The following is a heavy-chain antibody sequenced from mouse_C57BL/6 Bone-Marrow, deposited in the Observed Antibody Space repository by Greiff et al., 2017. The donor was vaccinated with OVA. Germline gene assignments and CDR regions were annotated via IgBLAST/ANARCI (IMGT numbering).Heavy chain of an antibody. CDR1: GFNIKDDY. D-gene: IGHD2-1*01. CDR3: TSYGNFDY. J-gene: IGHJ2*01. Sequence: VHVKQSGAELVRPGASVKLSCTASGFNIKDDYMHWVKQRPEQGLEWIGWIDPENGDTEYASKFQGKATITADTSYNTAYLQLSSLTSEDTAVYYCTSYGNFDYWGQGTTLTVSS. V-gene: IGHV14-4*01. CDR2: IDPENGDT.